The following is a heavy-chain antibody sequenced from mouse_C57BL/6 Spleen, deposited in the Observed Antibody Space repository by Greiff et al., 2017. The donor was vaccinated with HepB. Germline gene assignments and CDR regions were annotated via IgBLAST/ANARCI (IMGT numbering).Heavy chain of an antibody. J-gene: IGHJ2*01. Sequence: EVQLQESGPELVKPGASVKIPCKASGYTFTDYNMDWVKQSHGKSLEWIGDIIPNNGCTIYNQKFKGKATLPVDKSSSTACMELRSLTSEDAAVFYCARGGYGGPLGYWGKGNTRTVSS. CDR1: GYTFTDYN. V-gene: IGHV1-18*01. CDR2: IIPNNGCT. CDR3: ARGGYGGPLGY. D-gene: IGHD1-1*01.